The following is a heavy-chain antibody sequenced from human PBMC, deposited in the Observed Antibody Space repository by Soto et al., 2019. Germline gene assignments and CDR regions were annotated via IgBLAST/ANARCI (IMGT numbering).Heavy chain of an antibody. D-gene: IGHD2-8*02. Sequence: EVQLLESGGGTVQPGGSLRLSCAASGFTFSSYAMHWVRRPPGKGLEWVSSISGSGATAYYADSVKGGFSISRDSLVNTLYLQMNSLGAEDTAVYYCAKGRGQYWNFDYWGQGTLVTVSS. CDR1: GFTFSSYA. J-gene: IGHJ4*02. CDR3: AKGRGQYWNFDY. V-gene: IGHV3-23*01. CDR2: ISGSGATA.